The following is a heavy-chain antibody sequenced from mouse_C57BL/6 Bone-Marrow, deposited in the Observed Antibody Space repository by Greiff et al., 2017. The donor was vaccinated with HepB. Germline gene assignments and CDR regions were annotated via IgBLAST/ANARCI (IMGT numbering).Heavy chain of an antibody. Sequence: VQLQQSGPELVKPGASVKIPCKASGYTFTDYNMDWVKQSHGKSLEWIGDINPNNGGTIYNQKFKGKATLTVDKSSSTAYMELRSLTSEDTAVYCCARSNYVVGFDVWGTGTTVTVSS. CDR2: INPNNGGT. V-gene: IGHV1-18*01. CDR1: GYTFTDYN. D-gene: IGHD2-5*01. CDR3: ARSNYVVGFDV. J-gene: IGHJ1*03.